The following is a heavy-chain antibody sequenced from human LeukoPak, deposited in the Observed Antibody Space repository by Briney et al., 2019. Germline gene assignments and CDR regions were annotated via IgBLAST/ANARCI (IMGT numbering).Heavy chain of an antibody. CDR2: IYYSGST. Sequence: PSETLSLTCTASGGSISSYYWSWIRQPPGKGLEWIGYIYYSGSTNYNPSLKSRVTISVDTSKNQFSLKLSSVTAADTAVYYCARGRNTIFGVVIIPRGFDYWGQGTLVTVSS. D-gene: IGHD3-3*01. CDR3: ARGRNTIFGVVIIPRGFDY. V-gene: IGHV4-59*12. J-gene: IGHJ4*02. CDR1: GGSISSYY.